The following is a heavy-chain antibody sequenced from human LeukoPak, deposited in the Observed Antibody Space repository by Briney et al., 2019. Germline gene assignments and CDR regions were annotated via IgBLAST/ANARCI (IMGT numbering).Heavy chain of an antibody. J-gene: IGHJ4*02. CDR1: GGSFSGYY. CDR3: ARVGDYVWGSYRKKYYFDY. D-gene: IGHD3-16*02. CDR2: INHSGST. V-gene: IGHV4-34*01. Sequence: SETLSLTCAVYGGSFSGYYWSWIRQPPGKGLEWIGEINHSGSTNYNPSLKSRVTISVDTSKNQFSLKLSSVTAADTAVYYCARVGDYVWGSYRKKYYFDYWGQGTLVTVSS.